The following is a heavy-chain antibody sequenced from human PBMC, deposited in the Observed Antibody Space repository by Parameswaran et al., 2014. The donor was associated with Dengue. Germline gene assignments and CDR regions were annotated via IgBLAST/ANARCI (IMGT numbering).Heavy chain of an antibody. J-gene: IGHJ4*02. CDR3: ARDRLQVVPTYYFDY. CDR2: INPSGGST. Sequence: WVRQAPGQGLEWMGIINPSGGSTSYAQKFQGRVTMTRDTSTSTVYMELSSLRSEDTAVYYCARDRLQVVPTYYFDYWGQGTLVTVSS. V-gene: IGHV1-46*03. D-gene: IGHD2-2*01.